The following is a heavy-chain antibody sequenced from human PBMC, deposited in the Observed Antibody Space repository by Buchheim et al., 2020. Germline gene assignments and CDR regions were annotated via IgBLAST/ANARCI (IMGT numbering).Heavy chain of an antibody. CDR1: GFTFSSYW. Sequence: EVQLVESGGGLVQPGGSLRLSCAASGFTFSSYWMSWVRQAPGKGLEWVANIKQDGSEKYYVDSVKGRFTISRDNAKNSLYLQMNSLRAEDTAVYYCARDGYSSGWDEVFDYWGQGTLITVSS. CDR3: ARDGYSSGWDEVFDY. V-gene: IGHV3-7*01. D-gene: IGHD6-19*01. J-gene: IGHJ4*02. CDR2: IKQDGSEK.